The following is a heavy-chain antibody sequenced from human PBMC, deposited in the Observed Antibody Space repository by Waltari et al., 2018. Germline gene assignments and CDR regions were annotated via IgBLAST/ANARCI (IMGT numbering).Heavy chain of an antibody. CDR3: ARDLRHPSYYDFSFDT. D-gene: IGHD3-3*01. CDR1: GGSITSAYFY. V-gene: IGHV4-61*02. CDR2: IYSSGDN. Sequence: QMQLQESGPGLVKPSQTLSLTCSVSGGSITSAYFYWNWIRQPAGKGLEWIGRIYSSGDNNYNPSLKTRVSISMDTSRNQFSLKLTSVTAADTAVYYCARDLRHPSYYDFSFDTWGQGALVTVSS. J-gene: IGHJ5*01.